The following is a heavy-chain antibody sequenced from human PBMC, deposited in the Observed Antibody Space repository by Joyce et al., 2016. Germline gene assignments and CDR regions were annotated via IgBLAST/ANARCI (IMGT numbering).Heavy chain of an antibody. J-gene: IGHJ4*02. CDR1: GYIFTNNG. CDR2: VSGGSGRT. V-gene: IGHV1-3*01. CDR3: ARGRTLLD. Sequence: QVQLVQSGAQVTKPGALVKVSCKASGYIFTNNGIHWVRQAPGQSLEWMGCVSGGSGRTKYSQNFQGRLTFTRDTSATTAYMELSSLRIEDTAFYYCARGRTLLDWGQGTLVTISS.